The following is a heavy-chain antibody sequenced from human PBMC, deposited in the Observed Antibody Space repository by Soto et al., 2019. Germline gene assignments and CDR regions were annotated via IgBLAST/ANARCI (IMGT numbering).Heavy chain of an antibody. CDR2: IIPILGIA. CDR3: ASDLQLPTRVWFDP. Sequence: QVQLVQSGAEVKKPGSSVKVSCKASGGTFSSYTISWVRQAPGQGLEWMGRIIPILGIANYAQKFQGRVMITADKSTSTAYMELSSLRSEDTAVYYCASDLQLPTRVWFDPWGQGTLVTVSS. D-gene: IGHD2-2*01. CDR1: GGTFSSYT. J-gene: IGHJ5*02. V-gene: IGHV1-69*02.